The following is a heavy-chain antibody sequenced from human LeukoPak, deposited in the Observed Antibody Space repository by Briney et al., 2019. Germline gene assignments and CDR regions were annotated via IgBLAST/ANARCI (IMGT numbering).Heavy chain of an antibody. CDR2: IIPIFGTA. V-gene: IGHV1-69*13. CDR1: GYTFTGYY. Sequence: SVKVSCKASGYTFTGYYMHWVRQAPGQGLEWMGGIIPIFGTANYAQKFQGRVTITADESTSTAYMELSSLRSEDTAVYYCAVTPHLMTPEVWYFDLWGRGTLVTVSS. J-gene: IGHJ2*01. D-gene: IGHD2-15*01. CDR3: AVTPHLMTPEVWYFDL.